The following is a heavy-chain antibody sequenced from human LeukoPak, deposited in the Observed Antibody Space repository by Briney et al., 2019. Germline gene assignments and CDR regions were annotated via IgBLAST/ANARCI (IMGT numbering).Heavy chain of an antibody. CDR2: INHSGST. V-gene: IGHV4-34*01. CDR1: GGSISSYY. CDR3: AGEHHFGVVVVVAASGLDP. D-gene: IGHD2-15*01. Sequence: KPSETLSLTCTVSGGSISSYYWSWIRQPPGKGLEWIGEINHSGSTNYNPSLKSRVTISVDTSKNQFSLKLSSVTAADTAVYYCAGEHHFGVVVVVAASGLDPWGQGTLVTVSS. J-gene: IGHJ5*02.